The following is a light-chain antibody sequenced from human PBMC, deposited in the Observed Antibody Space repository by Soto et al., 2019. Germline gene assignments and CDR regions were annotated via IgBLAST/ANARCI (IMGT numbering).Light chain of an antibody. CDR1: QSISRW. V-gene: IGKV1-5*01. CDR2: DAS. Sequence: DIQMTQSPSTLSASVGDRVTITCRASQSISRWLAWYQQKPGKAPKILIFDASILKSGVPSRFSGSGSGTEFTLTISSLQSDDVATYYCQQYNSYSTWTFGQGTEVEIK. CDR3: QQYNSYSTWT. J-gene: IGKJ1*01.